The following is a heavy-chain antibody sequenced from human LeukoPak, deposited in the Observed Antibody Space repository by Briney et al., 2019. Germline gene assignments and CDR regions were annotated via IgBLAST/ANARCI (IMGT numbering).Heavy chain of an antibody. J-gene: IGHJ3*02. Sequence: GGSLRLSCAASGSTFSHYAMHWVRQAPGKGLDWVAVISYDGTNKYYADSVKGRFTISRDNSKNTLYLQMNSLRAEDTAVYYCAKGGYYASSGSYAFDIWGQGTVVTVSS. CDR2: ISYDGTNK. CDR1: GSTFSHYA. D-gene: IGHD3-22*01. V-gene: IGHV3-30*18. CDR3: AKGGYYASSGSYAFDI.